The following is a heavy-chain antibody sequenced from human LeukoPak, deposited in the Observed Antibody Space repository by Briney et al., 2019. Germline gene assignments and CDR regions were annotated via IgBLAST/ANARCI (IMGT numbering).Heavy chain of an antibody. CDR1: GASIRSYS. CDR3: ARDDNSEYSDDAFDI. J-gene: IGHJ3*02. V-gene: IGHV4-4*07. CDR2: IHTSAST. Sequence: NPSETLSLTCSVSGASIRSYSWSWLRQPAGKGLEWIGRIHTSASTEYNPSLKSRVTMSVDTSKNQFSLKLNSVTAADTAVYLCARDDNSEYSDDAFDIWGQGTLVTVSS. D-gene: IGHD1-26*01.